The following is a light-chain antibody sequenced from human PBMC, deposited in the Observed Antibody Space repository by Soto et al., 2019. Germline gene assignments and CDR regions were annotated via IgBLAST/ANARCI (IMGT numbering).Light chain of an antibody. Sequence: DIQMTQSPSSLSASVGDRVTITCRASQSISSYLNWYQQKPVKAPKLLIYAASSLQSGVPSRFSGGGSGTDFTLTISSLQPEDFATYYCQQSYSTPFTFGPGTKVDIK. V-gene: IGKV1-39*01. CDR2: AAS. CDR3: QQSYSTPFT. CDR1: QSISSY. J-gene: IGKJ3*01.